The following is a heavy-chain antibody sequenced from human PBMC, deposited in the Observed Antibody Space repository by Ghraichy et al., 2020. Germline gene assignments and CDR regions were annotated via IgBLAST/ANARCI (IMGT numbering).Heavy chain of an antibody. D-gene: IGHD6-19*01. CDR1: GGSISSSSYY. J-gene: IGHJ4*02. Sequence: SETLSLTCTVSGGSISSSSYYWGWIRQPPGKGLEWIGSIYYSGSTYYNASLKSRVTIYVDTSKTQFSLKLSSVTAADTAVYYCARHVTGGWYGRIDYWGQGTLVTVSS. V-gene: IGHV4-39*01. CDR3: ARHVTGGWYGRIDY. CDR2: IYYSGST.